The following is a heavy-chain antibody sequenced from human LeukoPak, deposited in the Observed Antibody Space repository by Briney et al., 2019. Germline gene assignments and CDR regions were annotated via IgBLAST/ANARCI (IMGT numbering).Heavy chain of an antibody. CDR1: GFAFSNSG. Sequence: PGGSLRLSCAASGFAFSNSGMHWVRQAPGKGLEWVSFIRSDGSENFYGESVKGRFTISRDNSKNTLYLQMNSLRAEDTAVYYCAKDNPIEEVPASGPGQWGQGTLVTVSS. V-gene: IGHV3-30*02. CDR2: IRSDGSEN. CDR3: AKDNPIEEVPASGPGQ. D-gene: IGHD2-2*01. J-gene: IGHJ4*02.